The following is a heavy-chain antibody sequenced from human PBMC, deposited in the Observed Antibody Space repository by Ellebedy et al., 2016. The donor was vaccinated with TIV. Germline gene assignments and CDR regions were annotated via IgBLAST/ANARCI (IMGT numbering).Heavy chain of an antibody. J-gene: IGHJ3*02. Sequence: MPSETLSLTCTVSGGSISSYYWSWIRKPPGKGLEWIGYIYYSGSTNYNPSLKSRVTISVDTSKNQFSLKLSSVTAADTAVYYCARYTYYYDSSGYFENDAFDIWGQGTMVTVSS. CDR2: IYYSGST. V-gene: IGHV4-59*08. CDR3: ARYTYYYDSSGYFENDAFDI. CDR1: GGSISSYY. D-gene: IGHD3-22*01.